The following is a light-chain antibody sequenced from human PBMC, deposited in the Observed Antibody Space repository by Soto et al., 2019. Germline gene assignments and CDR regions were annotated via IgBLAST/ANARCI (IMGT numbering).Light chain of an antibody. CDR3: KQYETFSGT. CDR2: KAY. J-gene: IGKJ1*01. V-gene: IGKV1-5*03. CDR1: QTISSW. Sequence: DIQMTQSPSTLSGSVGERVTITCRASQTISSWLAWYQQKPGKAPKLLIYKAYTLKSGVQSRFSGSGSGTKFTLTIASLQPDDFATYYCKQYETFSGTFGPGTKVDI.